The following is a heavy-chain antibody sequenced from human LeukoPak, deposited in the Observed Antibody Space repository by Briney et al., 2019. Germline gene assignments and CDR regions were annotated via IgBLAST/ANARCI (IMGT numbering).Heavy chain of an antibody. Sequence: GGSLRLSCAASGFTFSSYAMSWVRQAPGKGLEWVSAISGSGGSTYYADSVKGRFTISRDNSKNTLYLQMNSLRAEDTALYYCARVERRDYDFWSGLYDYWGQGTLVTVSS. CDR1: GFTFSSYA. CDR3: ARVERRDYDFWSGLYDY. V-gene: IGHV3-23*01. D-gene: IGHD3-3*01. J-gene: IGHJ4*02. CDR2: ISGSGGST.